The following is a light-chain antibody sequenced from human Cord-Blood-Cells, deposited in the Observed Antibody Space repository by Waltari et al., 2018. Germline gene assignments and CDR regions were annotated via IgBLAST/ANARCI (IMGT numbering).Light chain of an antibody. V-gene: IGKV3-11*01. CDR3: QQRSNWPPWT. CDR1: KSASSY. Sequence: IVLTQSPATLPLSPGERATLSCRASKSASSYLAWYQQKPGQAPRLLIYDASNRATGIPARFSGSGSGTDFTLTISSLEPEDFAVYYCQQRSNWPPWTFGQGTKVEIK. CDR2: DAS. J-gene: IGKJ1*01.